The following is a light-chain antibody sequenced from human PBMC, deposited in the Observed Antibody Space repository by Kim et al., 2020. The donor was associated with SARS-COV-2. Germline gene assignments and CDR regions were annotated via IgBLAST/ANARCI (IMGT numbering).Light chain of an antibody. J-gene: IGKJ2*03. CDR1: QSLLESNGYNY. CDR3: MQALQTPPS. CDR2: LGS. V-gene: IGKV2-28*01. Sequence: EPASISCRSSQSLLESNGYNYLDWYLQKPGQSPQLLIYLGSNRASGVPDRISGSGSGTDFTLKISRVEAEDVGVYYCMQALQTPPSFGQGTKLEI.